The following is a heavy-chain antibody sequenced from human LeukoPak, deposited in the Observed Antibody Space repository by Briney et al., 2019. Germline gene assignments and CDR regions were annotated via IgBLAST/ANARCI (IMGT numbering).Heavy chain of an antibody. J-gene: IGHJ4*02. CDR2: ISHSGST. CDR3: ARSDKDYEYVWGSYRYPSFRY. CDR1: GGSFSGYY. V-gene: IGHV4-34*01. D-gene: IGHD3-16*02. Sequence: SETLSLTCAVYGGSFSGYYWSWIRQPPGKGLEWIGEISHSGSTNYNPSLKSRVTISEDTSKNQFSLKLSSVTAADTAVYYCARSDKDYEYVWGSYRYPSFRYWGQGTLVTVSS.